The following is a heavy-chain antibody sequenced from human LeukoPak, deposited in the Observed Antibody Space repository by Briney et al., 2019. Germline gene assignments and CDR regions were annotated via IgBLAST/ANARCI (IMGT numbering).Heavy chain of an antibody. D-gene: IGHD1-26*01. CDR2: ISYDGSNK. J-gene: IGHJ4*02. CDR1: GFTFSSYG. V-gene: IGHV3-30*18. Sequence: GGSLRLFCAASGFTFSSYGMHWVRQAPGKGLEWVAVISYDGSNKYYADSVKGRFTISRDNSKNTLYLQMNSLRAEDTAVYYCAKGEALDYWGQGTLVTVSS. CDR3: AKGEALDY.